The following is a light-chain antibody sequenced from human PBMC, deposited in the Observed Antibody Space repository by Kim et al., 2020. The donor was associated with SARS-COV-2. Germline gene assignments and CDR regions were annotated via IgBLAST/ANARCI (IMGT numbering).Light chain of an antibody. CDR3: QQYGSSPLT. V-gene: IGKV3-20*01. CDR2: GAS. CDR1: KSVSRDC. Sequence: SPGEGATPTCRGSKSVSRDCLAWYQQKPGQTPRLFIYGASDRATGISDRFSGSGSGTDFTLTISRLEPEDSAVYYCQQYGSSPLTFGGGTKVDIK. J-gene: IGKJ4*01.